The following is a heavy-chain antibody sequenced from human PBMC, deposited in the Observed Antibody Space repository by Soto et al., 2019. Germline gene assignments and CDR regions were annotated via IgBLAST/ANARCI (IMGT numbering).Heavy chain of an antibody. V-gene: IGHV6-1*01. CDR3: ARDPLAAAGYYYYYGMDV. CDR1: GDSVPSNSAA. J-gene: IGHJ6*02. Sequence: SQTLSLTFAISGDSVPSNSAAWNFIRQSPSRGLEWLGRTYYRSKWYNDYAVSVKSRITISPDTSKNQFSLQLNSVTPEDTAVYYCARDPLAAAGYYYYYGMDVWGQGTTVTVSS. D-gene: IGHD6-13*01. CDR2: TYYRSKWYN.